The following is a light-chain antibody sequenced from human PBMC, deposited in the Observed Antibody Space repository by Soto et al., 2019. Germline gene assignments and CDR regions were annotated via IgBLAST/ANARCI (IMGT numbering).Light chain of an antibody. CDR2: AAS. CDR3: QHYSNYPWT. J-gene: IGKJ1*01. V-gene: IGKV1-8*01. Sequence: AVLLTQSPSSFSASTGDRATITCRASQDIHNYLAWYQQVPGKAPKLLLYAASVLQTGVPSRLSRSGSGTDFTLTIDGLQSEDFATYFCQHYSNYPWTFGQGTTVE. CDR1: QDIHNY.